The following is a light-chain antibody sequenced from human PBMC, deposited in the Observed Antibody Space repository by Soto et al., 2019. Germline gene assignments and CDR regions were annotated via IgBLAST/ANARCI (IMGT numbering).Light chain of an antibody. CDR2: DAS. CDR3: QQRSNWPPIT. V-gene: IGKV3-11*01. Sequence: IVLTHSPCTLSLSPVERATLSFMSSQSISTYLAWYQQKPDQAPRLLIYDASNRATGIPARFSGSGSGTDFTLTISSLEPEDSAVYYCQQRSNWPPITFGQGTRLEI. J-gene: IGKJ5*01. CDR1: QSISTY.